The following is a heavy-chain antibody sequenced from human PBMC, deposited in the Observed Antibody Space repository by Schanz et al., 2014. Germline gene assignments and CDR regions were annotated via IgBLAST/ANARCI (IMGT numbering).Heavy chain of an antibody. CDR3: AKDHAGSDILTALGN. CDR1: GFTVSSNY. V-gene: IGHV3-21*04. Sequence: VQLVESGGGLVKPGGSLRLSCAASGFTVSSNYMSWVRQAPGKGLEWVSSISSSSSYISYADSVKGRFTISRDNAKNSLYLQMNSLSAEDTAVYYCAKDHAGSDILTALGNWGQGTLXTVSS. CDR2: ISSSSSYI. D-gene: IGHD3-9*01. J-gene: IGHJ4*02.